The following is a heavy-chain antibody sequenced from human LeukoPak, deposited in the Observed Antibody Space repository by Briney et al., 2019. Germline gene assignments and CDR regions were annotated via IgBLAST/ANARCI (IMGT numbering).Heavy chain of an antibody. CDR1: GGSISSGGYY. Sequence: SETLSLTCTVSGGSISSGGYYWSWIRQPPGKGLEWIGYIYYSGSTYYNPSLKSRVTISVDTSKNQFSLKLSSVTAADTAVYYCARTLNYYDPFDYWGQGTLVTVSS. V-gene: IGHV4-30-4*01. D-gene: IGHD3-22*01. CDR3: ARTLNYYDPFDY. CDR2: IYYSGST. J-gene: IGHJ4*02.